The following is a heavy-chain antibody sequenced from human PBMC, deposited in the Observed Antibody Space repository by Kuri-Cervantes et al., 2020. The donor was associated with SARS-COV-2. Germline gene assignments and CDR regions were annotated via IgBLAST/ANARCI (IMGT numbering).Heavy chain of an antibody. CDR2: IYSGGST. CDR1: GFTVSSNY. CDR3: AVVLITRHDAFDI. D-gene: IGHD3-22*01. V-gene: IGHV3-53*04. Sequence: ETLSLTCAASGFTVSSNYMSWVRQAPGKGLEWVSVIYSGGSTYYADSVKGRFTISRHNSKNTLYLQMDTLRAEDTAVYYCAVVLITRHDAFDIWGQGTLVTVSS. J-gene: IGHJ3*02.